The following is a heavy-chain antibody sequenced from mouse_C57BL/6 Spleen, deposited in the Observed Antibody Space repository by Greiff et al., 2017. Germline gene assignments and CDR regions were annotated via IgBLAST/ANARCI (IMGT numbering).Heavy chain of an antibody. V-gene: IGHV1-80*01. CDR2: IYPGDGDT. CDR1: GYAFSSYW. CDR3: ARSSYYSNPWFAY. Sequence: VKLQESGAELVKPGASVKISCKASGYAFSSYWMNWVKQRPGKGLEWIGQIYPGDGDTNYNGKFKGKATLTADKSSSTAYMQLSSLTSEDSAVYFCARSSYYSNPWFAYWGQGTLVTVSA. J-gene: IGHJ3*01. D-gene: IGHD2-12*01.